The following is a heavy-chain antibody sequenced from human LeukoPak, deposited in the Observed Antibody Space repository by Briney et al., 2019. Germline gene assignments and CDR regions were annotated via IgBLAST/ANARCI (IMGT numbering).Heavy chain of an antibody. D-gene: IGHD1/OR15-1a*01. CDR2: ISDTGGNT. J-gene: IGHJ4*02. V-gene: IGHV3-23*01. CDR1: GFTFSTYA. CDR3: AKGRTNDY. Sequence: PGGSLRLSCAASGFTFSTYAMSWVRQTPERGLEWVSAISDTGGNTIYADSVKGRFTISRDNSKNTLYLQMNSLRAEDTAIYYCAKGRTNDYWGQGTLVTVSS.